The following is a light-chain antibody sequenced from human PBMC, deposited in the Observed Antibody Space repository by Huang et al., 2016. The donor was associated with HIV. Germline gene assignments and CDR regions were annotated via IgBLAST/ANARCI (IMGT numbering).Light chain of an antibody. CDR2: DAS. J-gene: IGKJ3*01. Sequence: EIVLTQSPATLSLSPGERATLSCRASQSVGGYLAWYQQKPGQAPRLLIYDASNRAPGIPARFSGSGSGTDFTLTISSLEPEGFAVYYCQQRTNWPPGFTFGPGTKVDIK. CDR3: QQRTNWPPGFT. V-gene: IGKV3-11*01. CDR1: QSVGGY.